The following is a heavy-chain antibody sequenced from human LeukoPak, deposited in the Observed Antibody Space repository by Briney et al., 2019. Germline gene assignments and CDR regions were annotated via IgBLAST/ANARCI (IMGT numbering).Heavy chain of an antibody. CDR2: IYYSGST. V-gene: IGHV4-61*01. D-gene: IGHD3-22*01. CDR1: GGSVSSGSYY. Sequence: PSETLSLTCTVSGGSVSSGSYYWSWIRQPPGKGLEWIGYIYYSGSTNYNPSLKSRVTISVDTSKNQFSLKLSSVTAADTAVYYCASTYYYDSSGYHWWGQGTLVTVSS. J-gene: IGHJ4*02. CDR3: ASTYYYDSSGYHW.